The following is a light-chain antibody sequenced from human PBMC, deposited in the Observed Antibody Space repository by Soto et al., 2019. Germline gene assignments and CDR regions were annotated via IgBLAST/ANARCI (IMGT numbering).Light chain of an antibody. CDR3: CSYKTRSTYV. CDR1: INDVGGYDY. J-gene: IGLJ1*01. CDR2: DVS. Sequence: QSALTQPASVSGSPGQSITISCTGTINDVGGYDYVSWYQQHPGKAPKVMIYDVSNRPSGVSNRFSGSKSGNTASLPISGLQSEDEADYYCCSYKTRSTYVFGTGTKRTV. V-gene: IGLV2-14*01.